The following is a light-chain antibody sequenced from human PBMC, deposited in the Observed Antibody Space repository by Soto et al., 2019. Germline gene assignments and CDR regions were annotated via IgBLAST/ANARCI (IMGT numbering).Light chain of an antibody. CDR2: EAS. V-gene: IGKV1-5*03. Sequence: DIQLTQSPSTLSSSVGDRVTITCRASQSINSWLAGYQQQPGKAPKLLISEASRLKSGASSRCSSRGSGTEFPLTISRLQPDDFASYYRQQYSSYSAFGQGTKVDVK. CDR3: QQYSSYSA. J-gene: IGKJ1*01. CDR1: QSINSW.